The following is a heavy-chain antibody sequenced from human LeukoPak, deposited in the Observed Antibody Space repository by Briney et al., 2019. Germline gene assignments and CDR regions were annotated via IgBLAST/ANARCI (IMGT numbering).Heavy chain of an antibody. Sequence: ASVKVSCKASGYTSTSYYMHWVRQAPGQGLEWMGIINPSGGSTSYAQKFQGRVTMTRDMSTSTVYMELSSLRSEDTAVYYCARVPTVTTYAFDIWGQGTMVTVSS. CDR1: GYTSTSYY. D-gene: IGHD4-17*01. V-gene: IGHV1-46*01. CDR3: ARVPTVTTYAFDI. CDR2: INPSGGST. J-gene: IGHJ3*02.